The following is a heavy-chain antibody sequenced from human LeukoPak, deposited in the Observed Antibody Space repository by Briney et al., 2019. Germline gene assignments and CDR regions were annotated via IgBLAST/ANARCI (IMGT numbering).Heavy chain of an antibody. CDR3: ARVSSSSWWALDY. D-gene: IGHD6-13*01. Sequence: GGSLRLSCAASGFTFDDYAMHWVRQAPGKGLEWVSGISWNSGSIGYADSVKGRFTISRDNAKNTLYLQMNSLRAEDTAVYYCARVSSSSWWALDYWGQGTLVTVSS. CDR2: ISWNSGSI. J-gene: IGHJ4*02. CDR1: GFTFDDYA. V-gene: IGHV3-9*01.